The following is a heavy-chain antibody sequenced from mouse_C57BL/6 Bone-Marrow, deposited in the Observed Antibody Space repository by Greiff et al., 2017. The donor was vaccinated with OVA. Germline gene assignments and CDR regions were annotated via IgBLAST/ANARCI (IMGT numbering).Heavy chain of an antibody. CDR1: GFTFSDYY. CDR3: ARGGDGFAY. Sequence: EVKLMESEGGLVQPGSSMKLSCTASGFTFSDYYMAWVRQVPEKGLEWVANINYDGSSTYYLDSLKSRFIISRDNAKNILYLQMSSLKSEDTATYYCARGGDGFAYWGQGTLVTVSA. J-gene: IGHJ3*01. D-gene: IGHD3-3*01. CDR2: INYDGSST. V-gene: IGHV5-16*01.